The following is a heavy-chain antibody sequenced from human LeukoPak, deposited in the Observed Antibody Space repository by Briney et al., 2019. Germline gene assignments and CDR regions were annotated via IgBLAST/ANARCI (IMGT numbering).Heavy chain of an antibody. D-gene: IGHD3-3*01. J-gene: IGHJ6*02. CDR3: ARDLDYDFWSGAEDYYYYGMDV. Sequence: ASVKVSCKASGYPFTVYYMHWLRQAPGQGLEWVGWINPNSGGTDHAQKFQGRVTMTTDTSTSTAYMELRSLRSDDTAVYYCARDLDYDFWSGAEDYYYYGMDVWGQGTTATVSS. CDR1: GYPFTVYY. CDR2: INPNSGGT. V-gene: IGHV1-2*02.